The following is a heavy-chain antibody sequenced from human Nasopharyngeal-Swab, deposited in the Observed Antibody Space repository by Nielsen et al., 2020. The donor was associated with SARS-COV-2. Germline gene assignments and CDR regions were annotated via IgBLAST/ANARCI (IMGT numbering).Heavy chain of an antibody. CDR2: IYPGDSDT. J-gene: IGHJ6*02. D-gene: IGHD2-15*01. V-gene: IGHV5-51*01. Sequence: GESLKISCKGSGYSFTASWIGWVRQMPGKGLEWMGIIYPGDSDTRYSPSFQGQVTISADKSISTAYLQWSSLKASDTAIYYCARHLFPRGDYYGMDVWGQGTTVTVSS. CDR3: ARHLFPRGDYYGMDV. CDR1: GYSFTASW.